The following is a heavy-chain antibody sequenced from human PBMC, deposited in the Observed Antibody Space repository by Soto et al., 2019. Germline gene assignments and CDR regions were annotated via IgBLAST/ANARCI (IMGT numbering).Heavy chain of an antibody. Sequence: ASVKVSCKASGYTFTSYGISWVRQAPGQGLEWMGWISAYNGNTNYAQKPQGRVTMTTDTSTSTAYMELRSLRSDDTAVYYCARESRGYSGYDLDYWGQGTLVTVSS. J-gene: IGHJ4*02. CDR3: ARESRGYSGYDLDY. CDR1: GYTFTSYG. D-gene: IGHD5-12*01. CDR2: ISAYNGNT. V-gene: IGHV1-18*01.